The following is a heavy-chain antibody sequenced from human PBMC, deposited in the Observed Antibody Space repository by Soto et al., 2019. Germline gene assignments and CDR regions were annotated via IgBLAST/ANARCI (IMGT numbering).Heavy chain of an antibody. CDR3: ARGLIYDSSGYYFDY. Sequence: QVQLVQSGAEVKKPGASVKVSCKASGYTFTSYYMHWVRQAPGQGLKWMGIINPSGGSTRYAQKFQGRGTMTRDTSTSTVYMELSSLRSEDTAVYYCARGLIYDSSGYYFDYWGQGTLVTVSS. CDR2: INPSGGST. V-gene: IGHV1-46*01. J-gene: IGHJ4*02. D-gene: IGHD3-22*01. CDR1: GYTFTSYY.